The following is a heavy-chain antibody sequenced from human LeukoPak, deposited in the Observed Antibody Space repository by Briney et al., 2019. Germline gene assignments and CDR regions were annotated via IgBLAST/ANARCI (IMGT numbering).Heavy chain of an antibody. V-gene: IGHV4-4*07. CDR1: GGSIHSY. CDR3: AKDITYYYDSSGYSDAFDI. CDR2: ISGSGTI. J-gene: IGHJ3*02. Sequence: PSETLSLTCTVSGGSIHSYWSWIRQPAGKGLEWIGRISGSGTITYNPALQSRLTISIDTSKNQFSLKLMSVTAADTAVYYCAKDITYYYDSSGYSDAFDIWGQGTMVTVSS. D-gene: IGHD3-22*01.